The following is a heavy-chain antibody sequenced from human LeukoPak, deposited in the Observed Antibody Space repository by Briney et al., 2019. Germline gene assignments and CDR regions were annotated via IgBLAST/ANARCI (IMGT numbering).Heavy chain of an antibody. V-gene: IGHV1-2*02. J-gene: IGHJ4*02. CDR3: ARDSEIVATAIDY. CDR1: GYTFTGYY. D-gene: IGHD5-12*01. Sequence: ASVKVSCKASGYTFTGYYMHWVRQAPGQGLEWVGWINPNSGGTNYAQKFQGRVTMSRDTSISTAYMELSRLRSDDTAVYYCARDSEIVATAIDYWGQGTLVTVSS. CDR2: INPNSGGT.